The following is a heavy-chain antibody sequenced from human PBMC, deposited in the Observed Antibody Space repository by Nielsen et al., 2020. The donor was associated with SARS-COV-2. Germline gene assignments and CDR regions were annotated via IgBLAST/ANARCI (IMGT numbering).Heavy chain of an antibody. CDR1: GFTFDDYA. Sequence: GGSLRLSCAASGFTFDDYAMYWVRQAPGKGLEWVSGISWNSGSIGYADSVKGRFTISRGNAKNSLYLQMNSLRAEDTALYYCANLHDYGMDVWGQGTTVTVSS. CDR3: ANLHDYGMDV. J-gene: IGHJ6*02. V-gene: IGHV3-9*01. CDR2: ISWNSGSI.